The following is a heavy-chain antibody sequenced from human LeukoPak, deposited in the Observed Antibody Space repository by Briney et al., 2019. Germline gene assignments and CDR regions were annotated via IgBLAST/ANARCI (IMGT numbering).Heavy chain of an antibody. J-gene: IGHJ4*02. CDR3: ARWYSSGWAFDY. CDR2: IHSSGST. D-gene: IGHD6-19*01. V-gene: IGHV4-59*08. Sequence: SKTLSLTCTVSGGSISSYYWNWIRQPPGKGLEWIGYIHSSGSTKYNPSLKSRVTISVDTSKNQFSLKLSSVTAADRAVYYCARWYSSGWAFDYWGQGTLVTVSS. CDR1: GGSISSYY.